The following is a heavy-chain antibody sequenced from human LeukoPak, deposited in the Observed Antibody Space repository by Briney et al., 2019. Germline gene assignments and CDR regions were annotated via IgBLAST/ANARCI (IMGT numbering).Heavy chain of an antibody. CDR3: ARHLWRDYVAFDI. J-gene: IGHJ3*02. Sequence: TGGSLRLSCAASGFTVSSNYMSWVRQAPGKGLEWVSVIYSGGSTYYADSVKGRFTISRHNSKNTLYLQMNSLRAEDTAVYYCARHLWRDYVAFDIWGQGTMVTVSS. D-gene: IGHD4-17*01. V-gene: IGHV3-53*04. CDR2: IYSGGST. CDR1: GFTVSSNY.